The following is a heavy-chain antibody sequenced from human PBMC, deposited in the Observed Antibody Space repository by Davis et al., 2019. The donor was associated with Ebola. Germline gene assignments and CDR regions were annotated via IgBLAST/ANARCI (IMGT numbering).Heavy chain of an antibody. Sequence: GGSLRLSCAASGFTFSDYYITWIRQAPGKGLEWVSYVSSSGTTIYYTDSVKGRFTISRDNAKNSLSLQMNSLRAEDTAVYYCARVTLVGTLDYWGQGTLVTVSS. V-gene: IGHV3-11*01. CDR3: ARVTLVGTLDY. CDR2: VSSSGTTI. CDR1: GFTFSDYY. D-gene: IGHD1-26*01. J-gene: IGHJ4*02.